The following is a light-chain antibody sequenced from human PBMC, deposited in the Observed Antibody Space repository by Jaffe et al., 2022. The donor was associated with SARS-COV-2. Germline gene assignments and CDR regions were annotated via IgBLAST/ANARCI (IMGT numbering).Light chain of an antibody. CDR1: NSNVGAGYD. J-gene: IGLJ3*02. CDR3: QSYDSSLSAWV. Sequence: QSVLTQPPSVSGAPGQRVTISCSGNNSNVGAGYDVHWYQQLPGTAPKLLMYGNNNRPSGVPDRFSGSKSGTSASLAITGLQAEDETDYYCQSYDSSLSAWVFGGGTKLTVL. V-gene: IGLV1-40*01. CDR2: GNN.